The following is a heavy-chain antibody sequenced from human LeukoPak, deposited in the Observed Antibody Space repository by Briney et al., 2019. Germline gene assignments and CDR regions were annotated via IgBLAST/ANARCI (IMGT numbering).Heavy chain of an antibody. CDR2: IYSGGST. CDR3: AKEPIYGDYDAFDI. D-gene: IGHD4-17*01. V-gene: IGHV3-53*01. J-gene: IGHJ3*02. Sequence: PEGSLRLSCAASGFTVSSNYMSWVRQAPGKGLEWVSVIYSGGSTYYADSVKGRFTVSRDNSKNTLYLQMNSLRAEDTAVYYCAKEPIYGDYDAFDIWGQGTMVTVSS. CDR1: GFTVSSNY.